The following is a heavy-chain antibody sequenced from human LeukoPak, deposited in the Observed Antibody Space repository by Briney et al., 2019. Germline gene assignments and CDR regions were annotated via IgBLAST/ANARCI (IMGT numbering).Heavy chain of an antibody. Sequence: GGSLKLSCAASGFTFSGSAMHWVRQASGKGLEWVGRIRSKANSYATAYAASVKGRFPISRDDSKNTAYLQMNSLKTEDTAVYYCTPGAPGVVVPAAMPPYGMDVWGQGTTVTVSS. CDR1: GFTFSGSA. V-gene: IGHV3-73*01. CDR3: TPGAPGVVVPAAMPPYGMDV. CDR2: IRSKANSYAT. D-gene: IGHD2-2*01. J-gene: IGHJ6*02.